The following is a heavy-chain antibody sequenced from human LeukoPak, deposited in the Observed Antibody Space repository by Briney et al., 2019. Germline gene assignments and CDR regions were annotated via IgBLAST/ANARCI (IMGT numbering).Heavy chain of an antibody. Sequence: GGSLRLSCAASGFTFSNYWMSWVRQAPGKGLEFMANIKEAGSEKYYVDSVKGRFTISRDNDKNSVHLQMNSLRAEDTALYHCARGISSGWYVLDYWGQGTLVTVSS. CDR2: IKEAGSEK. V-gene: IGHV3-7*03. J-gene: IGHJ4*02. CDR1: GFTFSNYW. CDR3: ARGISSGWYVLDY. D-gene: IGHD6-19*01.